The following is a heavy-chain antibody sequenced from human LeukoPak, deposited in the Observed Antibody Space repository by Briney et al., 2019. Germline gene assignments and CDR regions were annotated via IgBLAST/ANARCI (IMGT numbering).Heavy chain of an antibody. D-gene: IGHD5-12*01. J-gene: IGHJ6*02. V-gene: IGHV3-64D*06. CDR2: ISSNGGST. CDR3: VRDAGNSGYGMDV. CDR1: GFTFSSYA. Sequence: GGSLRLSCSASGFTFSSYAMHWVRQAPGKGLEYVSAISSNGGSTYYADSVKGRFTISRDSSKNTLYLQMSSLRAEDAAVYYCVRDAGNSGYGMDVWGQGTTVTVSS.